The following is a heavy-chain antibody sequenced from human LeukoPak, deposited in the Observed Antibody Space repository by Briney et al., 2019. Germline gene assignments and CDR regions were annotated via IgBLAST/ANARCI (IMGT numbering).Heavy chain of an antibody. V-gene: IGHV4-31*03. J-gene: IGHJ4*02. CDR1: GGSISSGGYY. CDR3: AREGDYGDYLSL. Sequence: KASETLSLTRTVSGGSISSGGYYWSWIRQHPGKGLEWIGYIYYSGSTYYNPSLKSRVTISVDTSKNQFSLKLSSVTAADTAVYYCAREGDYGDYLSLWGQGTLVTVSS. CDR2: IYYSGST. D-gene: IGHD4-17*01.